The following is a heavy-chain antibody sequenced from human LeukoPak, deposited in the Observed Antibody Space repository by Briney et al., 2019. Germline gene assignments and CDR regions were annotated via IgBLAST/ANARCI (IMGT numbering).Heavy chain of an antibody. V-gene: IGHV3-53*01. CDR1: GFTVSSNY. D-gene: IGHD3-10*01. CDR2: IYSGGAT. J-gene: IGHJ4*02. CDR3: ADPPNSGY. Sequence: GGSLRLSCTASGFTVSSNYMSWVRQAPGKGLEWVSVIYSGGATYHADSVKARFTISRDNSKNTVYLQMNSLRTEDTAVYYCADPPNSGYWGQGTLVTVSS.